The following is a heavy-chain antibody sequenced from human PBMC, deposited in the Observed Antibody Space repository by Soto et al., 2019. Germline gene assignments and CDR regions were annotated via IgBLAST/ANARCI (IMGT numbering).Heavy chain of an antibody. D-gene: IGHD5-12*01. CDR2: IYYSGST. CDR1: GGSISSGGYY. Sequence: QVQLQESGPGLVKPSQTLSLTCTVSGGSISSGGYYWSWIRQHPGKGLEWIGYIYYSGSTYYNPSLKRRVTISVDTSKNQSSLKLSSVTAADTAVYYCARLEGSGSNVDYWGQGTLVTVSS. V-gene: IGHV4-31*03. CDR3: ARLEGSGSNVDY. J-gene: IGHJ4*02.